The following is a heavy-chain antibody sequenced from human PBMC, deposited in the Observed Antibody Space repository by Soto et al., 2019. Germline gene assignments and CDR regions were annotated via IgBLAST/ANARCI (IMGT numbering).Heavy chain of an antibody. CDR3: SRVDPGDTSPFDH. CDR1: GYTFTGYY. V-gene: IGHV1-2*04. CDR2: INPNSGGT. Sequence: ASVKVSCKASGYTFTGYYMHWVRQAPGQGLEWMGWINPNSGGTNYAQKFQGWVTMTRDTSISTAYMELSRLRSDDTAVYYCSRVDPGDTSPFDHWGQGTLVTVAS. J-gene: IGHJ4*02. D-gene: IGHD3-10*01.